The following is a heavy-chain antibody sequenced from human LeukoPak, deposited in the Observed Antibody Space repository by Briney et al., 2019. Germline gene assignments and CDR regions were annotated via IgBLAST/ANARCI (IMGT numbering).Heavy chain of an antibody. CDR2: MNPNSDQR. CDR3: ARGLGPRNNYYYLDY. Sequence: ASVTVSFTSSVYTLTTYDMNWVRQAPGQGLEWVGWMNPNSDQRAFAEKFQGRITMTRDTSISTSYMELNSLTSEETAVYYCARGLGPRNNYYYLDYWGQGTLLIVSS. D-gene: IGHD5-24*01. CDR1: VYTLTTYD. V-gene: IGHV1-8*01. J-gene: IGHJ4*02.